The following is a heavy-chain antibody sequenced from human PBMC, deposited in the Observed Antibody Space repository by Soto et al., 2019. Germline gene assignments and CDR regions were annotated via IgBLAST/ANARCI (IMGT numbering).Heavy chain of an antibody. J-gene: IGHJ5*02. V-gene: IGHV4-39*01. D-gene: IGHD6-13*01. CDR1: GGSISSSSYY. Sequence: QLQLQESGPGLVKPSETLSLTCTVSGGSISSSSYYWGWIRQPPGKGLEWIGSIYYSGSTYYNPSLKSRVTISVDTSKNQFSLKLSSVTAADTAVYYCARPRGIAAAGTGENWFDPWGQGTLVTVSS. CDR3: ARPRGIAAAGTGENWFDP. CDR2: IYYSGST.